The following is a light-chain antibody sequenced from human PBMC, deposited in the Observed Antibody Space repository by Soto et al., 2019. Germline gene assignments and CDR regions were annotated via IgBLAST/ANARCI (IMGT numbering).Light chain of an antibody. CDR1: QSVISPF. Sequence: EIVLTQSPGTLSLTPGERATLSCRASQSVISPFLAWYQQKPGQAPRLLIYAASSRAAGIPGRFSGSGSGTEFTLTISRLEPEDFAVYYCHQYGNSPGTFGQGTKVE. V-gene: IGKV3-20*01. J-gene: IGKJ1*01. CDR2: AAS. CDR3: HQYGNSPGT.